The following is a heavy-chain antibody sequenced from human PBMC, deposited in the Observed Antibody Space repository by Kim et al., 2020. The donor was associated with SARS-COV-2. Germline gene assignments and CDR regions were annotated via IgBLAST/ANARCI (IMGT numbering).Heavy chain of an antibody. CDR3: ATRYNWNYGRAFDI. J-gene: IGHJ3*02. V-gene: IGHV1-24*01. Sequence: AQKFQGRVTMTEDTSTDTAYMELSSLRSADTAVYYCATRYNWNYGRAFDIWGQGTMVTVSS. D-gene: IGHD1-7*01.